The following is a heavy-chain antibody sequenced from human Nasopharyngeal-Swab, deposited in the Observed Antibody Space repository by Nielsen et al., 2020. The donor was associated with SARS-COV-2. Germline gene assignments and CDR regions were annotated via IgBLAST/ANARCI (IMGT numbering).Heavy chain of an antibody. D-gene: IGHD1-26*01. CDR1: GFTFSSYA. CDR2: TSGSGGST. J-gene: IGHJ3*02. V-gene: IGHV3-23*01. CDR3: AKDESGYTGTYGALDI. Sequence: GGSLRLSCAASGFTFSSYAMSWVRQAPGKGLEWVSTTSGSGGSTYYADSVKGRFTISRDNSWTTFYLEMNSLRAEDTAVYYCAKDESGYTGTYGALDIWGQGTMVTVSS.